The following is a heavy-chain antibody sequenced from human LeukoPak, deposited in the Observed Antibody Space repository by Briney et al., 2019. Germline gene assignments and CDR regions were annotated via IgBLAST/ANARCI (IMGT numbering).Heavy chain of an antibody. V-gene: IGHV4-34*01. Sequence: SETLSLTCAVYRWFFNDYYWNWVRQPAGKGLDWIGEINARGDTNYNPSLQSPVTISVDSSKNQFSLSVTSMIAADMAIYYCARGQVPAARGYNWFDPWGQGTLVTASS. CDR1: RWFFNDYY. J-gene: IGHJ5*02. CDR3: ARGQVPAARGYNWFDP. D-gene: IGHD2-2*01. CDR2: INARGDT.